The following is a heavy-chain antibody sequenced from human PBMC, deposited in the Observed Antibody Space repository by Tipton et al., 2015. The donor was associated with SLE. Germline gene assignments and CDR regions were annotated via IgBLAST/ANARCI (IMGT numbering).Heavy chain of an antibody. J-gene: IGHJ4*02. CDR3: ARDKTSNYYDSSGSLDY. CDR2: IYYSGST. Sequence: GLVKPSETLSLTCAVYGGSFSGYYWSWIRQTPGKGLEWIGSIYYSGSTNYNPSLKSRATISVDTSKNQFSLQLSSVTAADTAVYYCARDKTSNYYDSSGSLDYWGQGTLVTVSS. V-gene: IGHV4-34*11. CDR1: GGSFSGYY. D-gene: IGHD3-22*01.